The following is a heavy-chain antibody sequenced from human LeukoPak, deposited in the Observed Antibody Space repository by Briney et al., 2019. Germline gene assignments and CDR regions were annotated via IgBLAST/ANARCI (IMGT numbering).Heavy chain of an antibody. Sequence: KSSETLSLTCTVSGGSISSYYGSWVRRPAGKGLEWVGRIYTSGSTNYNPSRKSRVTKSVDKTKNQFSLKLSSVPPADTAVYSCPRHLYGSGSYYLDVWGKGTTVTVSS. V-gene: IGHV4-4*07. D-gene: IGHD3-10*01. J-gene: IGHJ6*03. CDR1: GGSISSYY. CDR2: IYTSGST. CDR3: PRHLYGSGSYYLDV.